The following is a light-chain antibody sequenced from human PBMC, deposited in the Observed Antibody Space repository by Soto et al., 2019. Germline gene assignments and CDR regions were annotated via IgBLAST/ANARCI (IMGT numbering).Light chain of an antibody. Sequence: QSALTQPASVSGSPGQSITISCTGTSSDIGRYNYVSWYQQYPGKAPKFMIYDVSNRPSGVSNRFSGSKSGNTASLTISGLQAEDEADYSCSSYISSSTYVFVTGTQLTVL. CDR3: SSYISSSTYV. V-gene: IGLV2-14*01. J-gene: IGLJ1*01. CDR1: SSDIGRYNY. CDR2: DVS.